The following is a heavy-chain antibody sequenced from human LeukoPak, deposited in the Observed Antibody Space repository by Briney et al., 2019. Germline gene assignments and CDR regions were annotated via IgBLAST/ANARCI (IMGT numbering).Heavy chain of an antibody. CDR2: ISGSGGST. CDR3: AKTKGLVRGVIDY. CDR1: GFTFSSYG. J-gene: IGHJ4*02. Sequence: GGSLRLSCAASGFTFSSYGMHWVRQAPGKGLEWVSAISGSGGSTYYADSVKGRFTISRDNSKNTLYLQMNSLRAEDTAVYYCAKTKGLVRGVIDYWGQGTLVTVSS. D-gene: IGHD3-10*01. V-gene: IGHV3-23*01.